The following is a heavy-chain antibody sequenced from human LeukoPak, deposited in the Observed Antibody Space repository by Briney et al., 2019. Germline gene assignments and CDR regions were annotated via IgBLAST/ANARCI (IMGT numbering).Heavy chain of an antibody. V-gene: IGHV3-30*18. J-gene: IGHJ6*02. Sequence: PGGSLRLSCAASGFTFSSYGMHWVRQAPGKGLEWVAVISYDGSNKYYADSVKGRFTISRDNSKNTLYLQMNSLRAEDTAVYYCAKNVWDIVVVVAATDYYGMDVWGQGTTVTVSS. CDR1: GFTFSSYG. CDR3: AKNVWDIVVVVAATDYYGMDV. CDR2: ISYDGSNK. D-gene: IGHD2-15*01.